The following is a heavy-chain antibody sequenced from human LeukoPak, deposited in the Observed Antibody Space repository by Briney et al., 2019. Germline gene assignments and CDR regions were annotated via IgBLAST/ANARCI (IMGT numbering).Heavy chain of an antibody. D-gene: IGHD3-9*01. CDR2: IYPGDSDT. J-gene: IGHJ4*02. CDR3: ARHGTRYYDILTGYYFIDY. CDR1: GYSFTSYW. Sequence: GASLQISCKGSGYSFTSYWIGWVRQMPGKGLEWMGIIYPGDSDTRYSPSFQGQVTISADKSISTAYLQWSSLKASDTAMYYCARHGTRYYDILTGYYFIDYWGQGTRVTVSS. V-gene: IGHV5-51*01.